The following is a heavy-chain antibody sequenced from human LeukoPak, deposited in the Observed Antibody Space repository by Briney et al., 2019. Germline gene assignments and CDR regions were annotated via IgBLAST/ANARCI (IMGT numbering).Heavy chain of an antibody. D-gene: IGHD5-18*01. CDR2: IYPGDSDT. J-gene: IGHJ6*03. V-gene: IGHV5-51*01. CDR3: ARHLYSYGSSYYYMDV. CDR1: GYSFTSYW. Sequence: GASLQISCKGSGYSFTSYWIGWVRQMPGKGLEWMGIIYPGDSDTRYSPSFQGQVTISADKSISTAYLQWSSLKASDTAMYYCARHLYSYGSSYYYMDVWGKGTTVTVSS.